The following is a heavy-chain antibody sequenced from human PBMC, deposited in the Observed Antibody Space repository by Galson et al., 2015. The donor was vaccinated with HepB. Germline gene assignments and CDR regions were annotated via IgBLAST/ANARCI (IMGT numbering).Heavy chain of an antibody. CDR1: GFTFSNYG. Sequence: SLRLSCAASGFTFSNYGMHWVRQAPGKGLEWVAVIPYDGSNKYYADSVKGRFTISRDNSKNTLYLQMNSLRAEDTAVYYCARAGYYDSSGYYVAWGQGTLVTVSS. J-gene: IGHJ5*02. V-gene: IGHV3-30*03. CDR2: IPYDGSNK. D-gene: IGHD3-22*01. CDR3: ARAGYYDSSGYYVA.